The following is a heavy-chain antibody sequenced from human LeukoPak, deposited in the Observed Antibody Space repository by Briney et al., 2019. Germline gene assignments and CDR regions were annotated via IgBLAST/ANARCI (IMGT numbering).Heavy chain of an antibody. CDR1: GFTVSSNY. CDR3: ARGPEGATTVGVDY. CDR2: IYSGGST. V-gene: IGHV3-53*01. D-gene: IGHD1-26*01. J-gene: IGHJ4*02. Sequence: GRSLRLSCAASGFTVSSNYMSWVRQAPGKGLEWVSVIYSGGSTYYADSVKGRFTISRDNSKNTLYLQMNSLRAEDTAVYYCARGPEGATTVGVDYWGQGTLVTVSS.